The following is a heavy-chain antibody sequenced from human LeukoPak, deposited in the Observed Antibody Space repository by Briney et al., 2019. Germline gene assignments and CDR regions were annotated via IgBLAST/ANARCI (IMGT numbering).Heavy chain of an antibody. CDR2: MNPNSGNT. CDR3: ARNDYDGDDAFDI. J-gene: IGHJ3*02. Sequence: ASVKVSCKASGYTFTSYDINWVRLVTGQGLEWMGWMNPNSGNTGHAQKLQGRVTMTRDTSTRTAYMELSSLRSEDTAVYYCARNDYDGDDAFDIWGQGTMVTVSS. V-gene: IGHV1-8*02. CDR1: GYTFTSYD. D-gene: IGHD4-17*01.